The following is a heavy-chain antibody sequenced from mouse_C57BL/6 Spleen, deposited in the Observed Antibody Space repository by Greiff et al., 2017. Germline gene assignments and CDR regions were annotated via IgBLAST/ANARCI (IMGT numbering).Heavy chain of an antibody. V-gene: IGHV5-9*01. CDR1: GFTFSSHT. CDR3: ARHGDYDCDPYFDY. CDR2: ISGGGGNT. D-gene: IGHD2-4*01. J-gene: IGHJ2*01. Sequence: DVMLVESGGGLVKPGGSLKLSCAASGFTFSSHTMSWVRQTPEKRLEWVATISGGGGNTYYPDSVKGRFTISRDNAKNTLYLQMSGLRAEDTALYYCARHGDYDCDPYFDYWGQGTTLTVSS.